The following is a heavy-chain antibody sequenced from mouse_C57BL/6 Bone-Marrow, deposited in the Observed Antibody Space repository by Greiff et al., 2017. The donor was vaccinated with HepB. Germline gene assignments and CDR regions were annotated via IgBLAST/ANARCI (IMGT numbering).Heavy chain of an antibody. V-gene: IGHV1-64*01. CDR2: IHPNSGST. CDR3: ARRGDYYGTSSWFAY. Sequence: VQLQQPGAELVKPGASVKLSCKASGYTFTSYWMHWVKQRPGQGLEWIGMIHPNSGSTNYNEKFKSKATLTVDKSSSTAYMQLSSLTSEDSAVYYCARRGDYYGTSSWFAYWGQGTLVTVSA. J-gene: IGHJ3*01. D-gene: IGHD1-1*01. CDR1: GYTFTSYW.